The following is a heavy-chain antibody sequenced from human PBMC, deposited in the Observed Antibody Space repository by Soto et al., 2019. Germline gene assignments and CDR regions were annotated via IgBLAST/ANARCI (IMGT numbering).Heavy chain of an antibody. CDR3: AKVRDYGDHYYFDY. Sequence: GVSLRLSCAASGFTFDDYAMHWVRQAPGKGLEWVSGISWNSGSIGYADSVKGRFTISRDNAKNSLYLQMNSLRAEDTALYYCAKVRDYGDHYYFDYWGQGTLVTVSS. CDR1: GFTFDDYA. V-gene: IGHV3-9*01. J-gene: IGHJ4*02. CDR2: ISWNSGSI. D-gene: IGHD4-17*01.